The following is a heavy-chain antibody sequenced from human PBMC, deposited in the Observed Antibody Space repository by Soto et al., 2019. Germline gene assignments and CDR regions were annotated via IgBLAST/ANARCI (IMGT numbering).Heavy chain of an antibody. V-gene: IGHV4-39*01. CDR2: IYYSGST. CDR1: GGCISSSSSY. CDR3: ARSNSGYYKWFDP. J-gene: IGHJ5*02. Sequence: PSXTRSLTCTVSGGCISSSSSYWVWIRQPPGKGLEWIGSIYYSGSTYYNPSLKSRVAISVDTSKNQFSLKLSSVTAADTALYYCARSNSGYYKWFDPWGQGTLVTVSS. D-gene: IGHD3-3*01.